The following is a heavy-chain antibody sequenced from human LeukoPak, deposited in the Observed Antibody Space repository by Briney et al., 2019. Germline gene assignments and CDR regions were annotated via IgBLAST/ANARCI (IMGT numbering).Heavy chain of an antibody. D-gene: IGHD6-13*01. J-gene: IGHJ4*02. V-gene: IGHV4-59*08. CDR3: ASPPAGT. Sequence: SETLSLTCTVSGGSISSYYWSWIRQPPGKGLEWIGYIYYSGSTNYNPSLKSRVTISVDTSKNQFSLKLSSVTAADTAVYYCASPPAGTWGQGTLVTVSS. CDR2: IYYSGST. CDR1: GGSISSYY.